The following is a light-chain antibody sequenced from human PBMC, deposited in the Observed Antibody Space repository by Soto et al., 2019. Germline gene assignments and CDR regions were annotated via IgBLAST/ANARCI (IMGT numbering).Light chain of an antibody. J-gene: IGKJ1*01. V-gene: IGKV1-5*03. CDR3: QQYNNYWT. CDR1: QSIRSW. CDR2: KAS. Sequence: DIQMTQFPSTLSAYVGARVPITCRASQSIRSWLAWYQQKPGKAPNLLIYKASSLESGVPSRFSGSGSGTEFTPTISSLQTDDFATYYCQQYNNYWTFGQGTKVDIK.